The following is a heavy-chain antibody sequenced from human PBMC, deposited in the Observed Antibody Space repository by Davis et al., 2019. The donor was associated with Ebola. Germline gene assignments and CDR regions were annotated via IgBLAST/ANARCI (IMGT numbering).Heavy chain of an antibody. CDR3: ARAQFPTTSDH. Sequence: ASVTVSCKASGYTLTHYGITWVRQAPGQGLEWIGWINPHNGNTNYAQNVQGRVIMTSDTATTTAYMEVRSLRSDDTAVYYCARAQFPTTSDHWGQGTLVTVSS. V-gene: IGHV1-18*04. D-gene: IGHD1-1*01. CDR1: GYTLTHYG. CDR2: INPHNGNT. J-gene: IGHJ4*02.